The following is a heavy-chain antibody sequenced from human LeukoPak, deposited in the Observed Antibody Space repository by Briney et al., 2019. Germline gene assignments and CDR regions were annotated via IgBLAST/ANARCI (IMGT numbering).Heavy chain of an antibody. V-gene: IGHV3-7*03. CDR2: IKQDGSEK. J-gene: IGHJ4*02. CDR1: GFTFSSYW. Sequence: SGGSLRLSCAASGFTFSSYWMSWVRQAPGKGLEWVANIKQDGSEKYYVDSVKGRFTISRDNAKNSLYLQMNSLRAEDTAVYYCAKDHHDYGDYVPYFDYWGQGTLVTVSS. CDR3: AKDHHDYGDYVPYFDY. D-gene: IGHD4-17*01.